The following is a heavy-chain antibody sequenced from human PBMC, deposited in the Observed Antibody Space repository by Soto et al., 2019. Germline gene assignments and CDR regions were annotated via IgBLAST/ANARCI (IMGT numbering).Heavy chain of an antibody. CDR1: GFSVSGYS. J-gene: IGHJ5*02. CDR3: ARVNPPYP. Sequence: EVQLVESGGGLIQPGGSLRLSCAASGFSVSGYSMGWVRQAPGKGLEWVSFFYSGGNTHSADSVKGRFTISRDNSKNTLYLQMNTLRAEDPAVYFCARVNPPYPWGQGTLVTVAS. CDR2: FYSGGNT. V-gene: IGHV3-53*01.